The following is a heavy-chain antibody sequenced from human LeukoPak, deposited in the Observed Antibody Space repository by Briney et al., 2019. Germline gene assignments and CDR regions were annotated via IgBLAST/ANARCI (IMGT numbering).Heavy chain of an antibody. V-gene: IGHV3-30*18. D-gene: IGHD6-19*01. CDR2: ISYDGSNK. CDR3: AKDLVGGWYYYYYGMDV. CDR1: GFTFSNYA. J-gene: IGHJ6*02. Sequence: GRSLRLSCAASGFTFSNYAIHWVRQAPGKGLEWVAVISYDGSNKYYADSVKGRFTISRDNSKNTLYLQMNSLRAEDTAVYYCAKDLVGGWYYYYYGMDVWGQGTTVTVSS.